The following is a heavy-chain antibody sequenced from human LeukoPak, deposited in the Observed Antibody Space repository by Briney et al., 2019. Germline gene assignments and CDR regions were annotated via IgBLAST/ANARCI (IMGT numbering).Heavy chain of an antibody. V-gene: IGHV3-23*01. J-gene: IGHJ6*03. Sequence: PGGSLRLSCAASGFTFSSYAMSWVRQAPGKGLEWVSAISGSGGSTYYADPVKGRFTISRDNSKNTLYLQMNSLRAEDTAVYYCAKALTKDYYYMDVWGKGTTVTVSS. CDR2: ISGSGGST. CDR1: GFTFSSYA. D-gene: IGHD4/OR15-4a*01. CDR3: AKALTKDYYYMDV.